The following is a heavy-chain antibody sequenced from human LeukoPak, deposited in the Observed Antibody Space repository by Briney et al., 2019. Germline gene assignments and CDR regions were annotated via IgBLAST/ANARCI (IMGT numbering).Heavy chain of an antibody. Sequence: ASVKVSCKASGYTFTRYDINWVRQATGQGLEWMGWMNPKSGNTGHAQKFQGRVTITRDTSISTVYMELSSLRSEDTALYYCARDASWTGYRFDYWGQGTLVTVSS. V-gene: IGHV1-8*03. CDR2: MNPKSGNT. J-gene: IGHJ4*02. D-gene: IGHD3/OR15-3a*01. CDR3: ARDASWTGYRFDY. CDR1: GYTFTRYD.